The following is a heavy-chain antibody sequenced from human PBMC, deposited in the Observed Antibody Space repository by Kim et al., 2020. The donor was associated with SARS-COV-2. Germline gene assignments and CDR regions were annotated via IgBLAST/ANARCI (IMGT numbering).Heavy chain of an antibody. CDR2: IYYCGST. D-gene: IGHD6-19*01. CDR1: GGSISSYY. V-gene: IGHV4-59*13. Sequence: SETLSLTCTVSGGSISSYYWSWIRQPQGKGLEWIGYIYYCGSTNYNPSLKSRVTISVYTSKNQFSLNLSSLTAADTAVYSCARGTALLTSGWYVPYFDYWGQGTLVIVSS. CDR3: ARGTALLTSGWYVPYFDY. J-gene: IGHJ4*02.